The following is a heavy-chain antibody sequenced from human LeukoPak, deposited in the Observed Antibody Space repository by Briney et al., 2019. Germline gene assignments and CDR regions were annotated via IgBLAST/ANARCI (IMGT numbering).Heavy chain of an antibody. J-gene: IGHJ4*02. CDR2: IYHSGST. CDR3: ARVGERGSFDY. V-gene: IGHV4-4*02. Sequence: GVLRLSCAASGFTFSSYWMSWVRQPPGKGLEWIGEIYHSGSTNYNPSLKSRVTISVDKSKNQFSLKLSSVTAADTAVYYCARVGERGSFDYWGQGTLVTVSS. CDR1: GFTFSSYW. D-gene: IGHD4-17*01.